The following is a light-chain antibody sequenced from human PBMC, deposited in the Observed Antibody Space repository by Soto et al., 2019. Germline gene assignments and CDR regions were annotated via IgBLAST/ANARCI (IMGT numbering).Light chain of an antibody. V-gene: IGKV3-15*01. Sequence: IVMTQSPATLSVTPGERATLYCRSSQSVSSDLAWYQQKPGQAPRLLIYGASTRATGIPARFSGSGSGTEFTLTISSLQSEDFAVYYCQQYNNWPLTFGGGTTVEIK. J-gene: IGKJ4*01. CDR2: GAS. CDR1: QSVSSD. CDR3: QQYNNWPLT.